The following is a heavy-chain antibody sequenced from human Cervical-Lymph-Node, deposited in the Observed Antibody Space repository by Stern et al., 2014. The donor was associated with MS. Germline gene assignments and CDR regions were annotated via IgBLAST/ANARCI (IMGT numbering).Heavy chain of an antibody. CDR2: INPLFDAT. CDR3: ARGDSEAPIYYFDY. CDR1: GDTFSTFA. J-gene: IGHJ4*02. D-gene: IGHD2-21*01. Sequence: QVQLVQSGAEVKKPGSSVKVSCKTSGDTFSTFAIGWVRQAPGQGLEWMGGINPLFDATNYAQKFQGRLTITADESTRTAYMELSSLRPDDTAMYYCARGDSEAPIYYFDYWGQGTLVTVSS. V-gene: IGHV1-69*01.